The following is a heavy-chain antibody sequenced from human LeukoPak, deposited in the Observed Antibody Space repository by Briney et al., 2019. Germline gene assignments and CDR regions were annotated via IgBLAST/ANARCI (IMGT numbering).Heavy chain of an antibody. V-gene: IGHV3-7*01. CDR2: IKPDGSEK. Sequence: GGSLRLSCATSGLTFSSYWMSWVRQAPGKGLEWVANIKPDGSEKNYVDSVKGRFTISRDNAKNSLYLQMNSLRAEDTAVYYCASGGSHGYWGQGTLATVSS. J-gene: IGHJ4*02. D-gene: IGHD1-26*01. CDR1: GLTFSSYW. CDR3: ASGGSHGY.